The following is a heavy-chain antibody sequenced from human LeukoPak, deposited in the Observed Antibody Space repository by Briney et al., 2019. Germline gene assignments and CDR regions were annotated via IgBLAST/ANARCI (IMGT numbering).Heavy chain of an antibody. CDR1: GFTFSSYA. CDR2: ISGSGGST. J-gene: IGHJ6*03. V-gene: IGHV3-23*01. D-gene: IGHD6-25*01. Sequence: GGSLRLSCAASGFTFSSYAMSWVRQAPGKGLEWVSAISGSGGSTYYADSVKGRFTISRDNSKNTLYLQMNSLRAEDTAVYYYAKRLGIAAGGINYYMDVWGKGTTVTVSS. CDR3: AKRLGIAAGGINYYMDV.